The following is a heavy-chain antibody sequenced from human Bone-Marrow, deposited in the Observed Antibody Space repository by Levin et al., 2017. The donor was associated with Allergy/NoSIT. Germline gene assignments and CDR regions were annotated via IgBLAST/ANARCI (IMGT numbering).Heavy chain of an antibody. CDR2: ISSISSPI. Sequence: GESLKISCAASGFTFSSYGMNWVRQAPGKGLEWVSYISSISSPIYYVDSVRGRFTVSRDNAKNSLYLQMNSLRDEDTAVYYCARDMVRGVSGPSFDYWGQGTLVTVSS. V-gene: IGHV3-48*02. J-gene: IGHJ4*02. CDR1: GFTFSSYG. CDR3: ARDMVRGVSGPSFDY. D-gene: IGHD3-10*01.